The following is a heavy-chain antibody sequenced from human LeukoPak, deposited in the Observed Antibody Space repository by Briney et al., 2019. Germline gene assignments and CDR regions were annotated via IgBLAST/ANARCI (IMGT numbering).Heavy chain of an antibody. D-gene: IGHD2-8*02. CDR1: GGTFSSYA. V-gene: IGHV7-4-1*02. CDR3: ARSGPGAYYYMDV. J-gene: IGHJ6*03. Sequence: ASVKVSCKASGGTFSSYAISWVRQAPGQGLEWMGWINTNTGNPTYARGFTGRFVFSLDTSVSTAYLQISSLKAEDTAVYYCARSGPGAYYYMDVWGKGTTVTVSS. CDR2: INTNTGNP.